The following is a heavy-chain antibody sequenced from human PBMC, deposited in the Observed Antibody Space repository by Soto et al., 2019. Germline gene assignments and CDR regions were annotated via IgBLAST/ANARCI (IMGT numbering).Heavy chain of an antibody. V-gene: IGHV4-30-4*01. CDR2: IYYSGIT. CDR1: GGSVSSADHY. J-gene: IGHJ5*02. D-gene: IGHD4-17*01. Sequence: SETLSLTCTVSGGSVSSADHYWSWIRQTPGKGLEWIGYIYYSGITYYTPSLKSRVSMTVDTSKNQFSLKLHSVTAADTAIYYCARDLNDYPNWFDPWGQGILVTVSS. CDR3: ARDLNDYPNWFDP.